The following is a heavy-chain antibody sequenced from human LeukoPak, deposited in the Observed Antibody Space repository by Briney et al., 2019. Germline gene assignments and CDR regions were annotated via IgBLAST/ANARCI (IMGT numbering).Heavy chain of an antibody. D-gene: IGHD3-10*01. Sequence: SETLSLTCAVYGGSFSGYYWSWIRQPPGKGLEWIGEINHSGSTNYNPSLKSRVTISVDTSKNQFSLKLSSVTAADTAVYYCARRPMVVDYWGQGTLVTVSS. CDR3: ARRPMVVDY. J-gene: IGHJ4*02. CDR2: INHSGST. V-gene: IGHV4-34*01. CDR1: GGSFSGYY.